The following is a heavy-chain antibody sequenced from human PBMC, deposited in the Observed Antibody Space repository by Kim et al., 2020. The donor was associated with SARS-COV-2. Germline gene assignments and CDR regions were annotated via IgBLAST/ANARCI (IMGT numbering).Heavy chain of an antibody. CDR3: GRGRNYYGSGSYYFVDY. V-gene: IGHV4-59*09. Sequence: LKRRVTISVDTSKNQFSLKLSSVTAADTAVYYCGRGRNYYGSGSYYFVDYWGQGTLVTVSS. D-gene: IGHD3-10*01. J-gene: IGHJ4*02.